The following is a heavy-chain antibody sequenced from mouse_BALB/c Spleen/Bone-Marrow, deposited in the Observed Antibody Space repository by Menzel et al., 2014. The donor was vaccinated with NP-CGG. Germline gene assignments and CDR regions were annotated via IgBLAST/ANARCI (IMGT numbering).Heavy chain of an antibody. Sequence: EVKLVESGGGLVQPGGSLRLSCAPSGFIFTDYYMSWVRQPPGKALEWLGFIRNKANVYSTEYSASVRGRFTISRDNSQSILYLQMNTLRAEDSATYYCVGEEDGYYVGFAYWGQGTLVTVSA. V-gene: IGHV7-3*02. J-gene: IGHJ3*01. CDR2: IRNKANVYST. CDR3: VGEEDGYYVGFAY. D-gene: IGHD2-3*01. CDR1: GFIFTDYY.